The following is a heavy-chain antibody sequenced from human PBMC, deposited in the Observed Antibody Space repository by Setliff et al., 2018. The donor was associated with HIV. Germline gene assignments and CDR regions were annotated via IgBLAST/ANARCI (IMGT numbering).Heavy chain of an antibody. V-gene: IGHV4-39*07. CDR3: ASPKERYYYGSGTNVKEYYGMDV. J-gene: IGHJ6*02. CDR2: IYQSGTT. Sequence: SETLSLTCTVSGGPITTSTYYWGWIRQPPGKGLEYIGNIYQSGTTYYNSSLASRVTMSLDTSKNQFSLKVNSVTAADTAVYYCASPKERYYYGSGTNVKEYYGMDVWGQGTTVTVSS. CDR1: GGPITTSTYY. D-gene: IGHD3-10*01.